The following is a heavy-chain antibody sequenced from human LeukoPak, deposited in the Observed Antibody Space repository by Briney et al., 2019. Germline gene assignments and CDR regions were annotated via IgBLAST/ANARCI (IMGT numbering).Heavy chain of an antibody. J-gene: IGHJ4*02. CDR2: IYHSGST. Sequence: SQTLSLTCTVSGGSISSGGYYWSWIRQPPGKGLEWIGYIYHSGSTYYNPSLKSRVTISVHTSMNQFSLKLSSVTAADTAVYYCARHYYDSGDPFDYWGQGTLVTVSS. V-gene: IGHV4-30-2*01. D-gene: IGHD3-10*01. CDR3: ARHYYDSGDPFDY. CDR1: GGSISSGGYY.